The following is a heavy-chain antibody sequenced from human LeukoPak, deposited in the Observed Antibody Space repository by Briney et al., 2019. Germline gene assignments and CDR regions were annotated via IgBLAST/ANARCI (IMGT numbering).Heavy chain of an antibody. CDR2: INQDGSEK. D-gene: IGHD2-2*02. Sequence: PGGSLRLSCAASGFTFSSYWMSWVRQAPGKGLEWVAIINQDGSEKYYLDSVKGGFTISRDNAKNSLYLQMNSLRAEDTAVYYCARDDRYCSSTSCYTSFDPWGQGTLVTVSS. CDR1: GFTFSSYW. V-gene: IGHV3-7*01. CDR3: ARDDRYCSSTSCYTSFDP. J-gene: IGHJ5*02.